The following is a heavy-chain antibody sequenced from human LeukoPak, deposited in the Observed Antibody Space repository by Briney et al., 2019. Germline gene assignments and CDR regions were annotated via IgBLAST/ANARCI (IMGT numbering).Heavy chain of an antibody. J-gene: IGHJ3*02. Sequence: GRSLRLSCVTSGFTFTTYGLHWVRQAPGKGLELVAVIWADGSNRYYADSLQGRFIISRDTSKNTVYLQMSSLRADDTAVYYCAREGPMSGTNAFDMWGQGTMVTVSS. D-gene: IGHD6-13*01. CDR1: GFTFTTYG. CDR3: AREGPMSGTNAFDM. CDR2: IWADGSNR. V-gene: IGHV3-33*01.